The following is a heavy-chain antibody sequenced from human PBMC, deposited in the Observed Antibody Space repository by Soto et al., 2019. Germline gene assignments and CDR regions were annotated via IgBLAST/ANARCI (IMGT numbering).Heavy chain of an antibody. V-gene: IGHV1-46*01. Sequence: ASVPVACLASGYTFTKYYIHWLRQAPGRGPAWMGLINPSGISTNYAQRFQGRVTMTRDTSTTTVFMALSSLRSEDTAIYYCERSEKWGVAASRPVQLDDWGDGTAVTVPS. D-gene: IGHD1-26*01. CDR2: INPSGIST. CDR3: ERSEKWGVAASRPVQLDD. J-gene: IGHJ6*02. CDR1: GYTFTKYY.